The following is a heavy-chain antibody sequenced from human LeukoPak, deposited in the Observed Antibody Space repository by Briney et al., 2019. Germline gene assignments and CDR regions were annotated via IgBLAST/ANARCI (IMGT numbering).Heavy chain of an antibody. CDR3: AREGISAVGEH. J-gene: IGHJ1*01. CDR2: ISSSSSTI. CDR1: GFTFSSYS. D-gene: IGHD6-13*01. V-gene: IGHV3-48*04. Sequence: PGGSLRLSCAASGFTFSSYSMNWVRQAPGKGLEWVSYISSSSSTIYYADSVKGRFTISRDNAKKSLYLQMKSLRVEDTAIYYCAREGISAVGEHWGQGTLVTVSS.